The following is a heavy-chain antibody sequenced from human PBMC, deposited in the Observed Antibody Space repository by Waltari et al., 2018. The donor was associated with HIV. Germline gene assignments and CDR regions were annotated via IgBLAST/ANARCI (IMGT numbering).Heavy chain of an antibody. CDR1: GYDLTSHG. CDR2: GWDYDGNR. CDR3: ARGGGTWLQETHYYKGLDV. J-gene: IGHJ6*02. Sequence: QVHLMQSGPEMRKPGASVTISCRAAGYDLTSHGITWVRRAPGQGREWVGGGWDYDGNRSIERRVKDRVSLNTDKSTTTAFFELRSLRIDDTATYFCARGGGTWLQETHYYKGLDVWGQGTTVIVSS. D-gene: IGHD3-10*01. V-gene: IGHV1-18*01.